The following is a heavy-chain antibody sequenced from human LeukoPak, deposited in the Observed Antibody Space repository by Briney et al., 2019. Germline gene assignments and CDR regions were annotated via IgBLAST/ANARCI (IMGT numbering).Heavy chain of an antibody. CDR3: AREGVGYGYFGYMDV. D-gene: IGHD5-18*01. CDR1: SGYS. V-gene: IGHV3-48*04. CDR2: ISSASSTI. J-gene: IGHJ6*03. Sequence: GGSLRLSCTASSGYSMNWVRQAPGKGLEWVAYISSASSTIYYADSVEGRFTISRDNAQNLLNLQMNSLRAEDTAVYYCAREGVGYGYFGYMDVWGKGTTVTASS.